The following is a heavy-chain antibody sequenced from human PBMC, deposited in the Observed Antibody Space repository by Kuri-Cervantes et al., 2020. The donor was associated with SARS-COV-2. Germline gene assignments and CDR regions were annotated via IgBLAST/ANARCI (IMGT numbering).Heavy chain of an antibody. V-gene: IGHV4-61*10. J-gene: IGHJ3*02. D-gene: IGHD6-13*01. CDR2: IYASGGT. CDR1: GGSISNYGYY. CDR3: AREEQQLVLVGAFDI. Sequence: SETLSLTCTVSGGSISNYGYYWSWIRQPAGKGLEWIGFIYASGGTSYNASLKSRVTISVDTSKNQFSLKLSSVTAADTAVYYCAREEQQLVLVGAFDIWGQGTMVTVSS.